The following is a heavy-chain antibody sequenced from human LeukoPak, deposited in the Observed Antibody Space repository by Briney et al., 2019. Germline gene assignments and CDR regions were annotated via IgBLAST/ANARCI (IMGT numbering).Heavy chain of an antibody. CDR2: ISYDGSNK. CDR3: ARDSPPVFSSGLQH. J-gene: IGHJ1*01. D-gene: IGHD1-26*01. CDR1: GFTFSSYA. Sequence: PGGSLRLSCAASGFTFSSYAMHWVRQAPGKGLEWVAVISYDGSNKYYADSVKGRFTISRDNSKNTLYLQMNSLRAEDTAVYYCARDSPPVFSSGLQHWGQGTLVTVSP. V-gene: IGHV3-30-3*01.